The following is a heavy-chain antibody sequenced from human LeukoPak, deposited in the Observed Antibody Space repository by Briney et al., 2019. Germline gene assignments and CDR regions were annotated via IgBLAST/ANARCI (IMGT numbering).Heavy chain of an antibody. V-gene: IGHV4-59*01. D-gene: IGHD4-17*01. CDR3: ARGDYGFIFFDY. CDR2: IYYSGST. J-gene: IGHJ4*02. CDR1: GGSISSYY. Sequence: SETLSLTCTVSGGSISSYYWSWIRQPPGKGLEWIGYIYYSGSTNYNPSLKSRVTISVDTSKNQFSLKLSSVTAADTAVYYCARGDYGFIFFDYWGQGTLVTVSS.